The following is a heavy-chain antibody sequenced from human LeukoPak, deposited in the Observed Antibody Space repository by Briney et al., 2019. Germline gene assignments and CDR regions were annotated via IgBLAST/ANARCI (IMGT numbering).Heavy chain of an antibody. CDR3: ARMSSYCDY. D-gene: IGHD2-2*01. J-gene: IGHJ4*02. Sequence: PGGSLRLSCVASGFTFSSHHMNWVRQTPGKGLESVATIKPDGSEKYHVDSVKGRLTISRDNAKSSLYLQMHSLRAQDTGVYFCARMSSYCDYWGQGTLVTVSS. CDR2: IKPDGSEK. V-gene: IGHV3-7*01. CDR1: GFTFSSHH.